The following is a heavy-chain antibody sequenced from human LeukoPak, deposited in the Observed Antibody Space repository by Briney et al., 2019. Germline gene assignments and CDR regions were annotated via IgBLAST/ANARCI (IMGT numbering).Heavy chain of an antibody. D-gene: IGHD3-10*01. V-gene: IGHV4-34*01. CDR1: GGSFSGYY. CDR2: INHSGST. Sequence: SEALSLTCAVYGGSFSGYYWRWIRQPPGKGLEWIGEINHSGSTNYNPSLKSRVTISVDTSENQFSLKLSSVTAADTAVYYCARGSLFFYYYMDVWGKGTTVTVSS. CDR3: ARGSLFFYYYMDV. J-gene: IGHJ6*03.